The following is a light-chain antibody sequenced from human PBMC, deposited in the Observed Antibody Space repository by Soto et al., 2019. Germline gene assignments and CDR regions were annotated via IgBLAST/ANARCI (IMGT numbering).Light chain of an antibody. V-gene: IGKV3-15*01. CDR3: QQYKNGWT. Sequence: EIAMTQSPATLSVSPGERATLSCRASQSVSSNLAWYQQKPGQAPRLLISDASTRATGIPARFSGSGSGTEFTLTISSLQSEDFAVYYCQQYKNGWTFGQGTKVDIK. CDR2: DAS. CDR1: QSVSSN. J-gene: IGKJ1*01.